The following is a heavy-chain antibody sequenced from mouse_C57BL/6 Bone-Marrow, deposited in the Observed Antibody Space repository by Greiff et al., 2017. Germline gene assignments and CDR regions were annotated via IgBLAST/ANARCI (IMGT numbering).Heavy chain of an antibody. V-gene: IGHV14-4*01. Sequence: EVQLQQSGAELVRPGASVKLSCTASGFNIKDDYMHWVKQRPEQGLEWIGWIDPENGDTEYASKFQGKATITADTSSNTAYLQPSSLTSEDTAVYYCDTGLHTKVDGFAYWGQGNLVTVYA. J-gene: IGHJ3*01. CDR1: GFNIKDDY. CDR2: IDPENGDT. D-gene: IGHD1-3*01. CDR3: DTGLHTKVDGFAY.